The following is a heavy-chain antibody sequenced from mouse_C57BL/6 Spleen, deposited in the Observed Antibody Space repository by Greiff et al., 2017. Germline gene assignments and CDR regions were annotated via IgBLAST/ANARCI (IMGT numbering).Heavy chain of an antibody. CDR3: TRNHYYGSSYPFAY. CDR1: GYTFTDYE. D-gene: IGHD1-1*01. V-gene: IGHV1-15*01. Sequence: QVQLQQSGAELVRPGASVTLSCKASGYTFTDYEMHWVKQTPVHGLEWIGAIDPEPGGTAYNQKFKGKAILTADKSSSTAYMELRSLTSEDSAVYYCTRNHYYGSSYPFAYWGQGTLVTVSA. J-gene: IGHJ3*01. CDR2: IDPEPGGT.